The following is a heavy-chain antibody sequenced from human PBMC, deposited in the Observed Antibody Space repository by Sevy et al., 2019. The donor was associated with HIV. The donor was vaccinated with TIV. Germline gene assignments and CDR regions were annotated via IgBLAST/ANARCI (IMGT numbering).Heavy chain of an antibody. Sequence: ASVKVSCKASGYTFASEGISWVRQAPGQGLEWMGWIGAYNRNRNSAQKFQTRVTLTIDRSTSTAFMELRGLGSDDTTMYYCARVPTYYYGSATYFESWGQGTLVTVSS. D-gene: IGHD3-10*01. CDR2: IGAYNRNR. CDR1: GYTFASEG. V-gene: IGHV1-18*01. J-gene: IGHJ4*02. CDR3: ARVPTYYYGSATYFES.